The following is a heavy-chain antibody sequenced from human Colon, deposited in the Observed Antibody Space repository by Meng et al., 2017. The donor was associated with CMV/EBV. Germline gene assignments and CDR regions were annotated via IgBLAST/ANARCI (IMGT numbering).Heavy chain of an antibody. CDR3: ARGGGTQFFY. CDR1: GGSISSYY. V-gene: IGHV4-59*01. J-gene: IGHJ4*02. Sequence: GSLRLSCTVSGGSISSYYWSWIRQSPGKGPEWIGYINYSGTTNYNPSLRGRVTISVDTSKNQFSLDLYSVTAADTAVYFCARGGGTQFFYWGQGTLVTVSS. CDR2: INYSGTT. D-gene: IGHD5-12*01.